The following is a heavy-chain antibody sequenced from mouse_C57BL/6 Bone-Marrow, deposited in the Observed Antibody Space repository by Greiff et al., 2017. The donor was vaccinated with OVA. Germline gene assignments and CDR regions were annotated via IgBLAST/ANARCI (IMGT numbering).Heavy chain of an antibody. CDR3: AREGYYGPFDY. D-gene: IGHD1-2*01. CDR1: GFTFSSYA. Sequence: EVQLQESGGGLVKPGGSLKLSCAASGFTFSSYAMSWVRQTPEKRLEWVATISDGGSYTYYPDNVKGRFTISRDNAKNNLYLQMSHLKSEDTAMYYCAREGYYGPFDYWGQGTTLTVSS. J-gene: IGHJ2*01. V-gene: IGHV5-4*01. CDR2: ISDGGSYT.